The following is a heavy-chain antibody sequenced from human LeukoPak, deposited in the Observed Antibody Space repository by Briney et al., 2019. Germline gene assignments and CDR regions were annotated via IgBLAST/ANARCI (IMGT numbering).Heavy chain of an antibody. CDR1: GYSISSGYY. CDR2: IYHSGST. J-gene: IGHJ3*02. V-gene: IGHV4-38-2*01. Sequence: SETLSLTCAVSGYSISSGYYWGWIRQPPGKGLEWIGSIYHSGSTYYNPSLKSRGTISVDTSKNQFSLKLSSVTAADTAVYYCARLPNYDFWSGYYAKRGDAFDIWGQGTMVTVSS. CDR3: ARLPNYDFWSGYYAKRGDAFDI. D-gene: IGHD3-3*01.